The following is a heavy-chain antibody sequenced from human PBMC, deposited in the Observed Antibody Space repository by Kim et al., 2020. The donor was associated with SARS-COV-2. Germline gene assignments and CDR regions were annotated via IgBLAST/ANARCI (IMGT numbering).Heavy chain of an antibody. CDR3: ARADYGGNYYYYYGMDV. CDR2: IGTAGDT. CDR1: GFTFSSYD. J-gene: IGHJ6*02. V-gene: IGHV3-13*01. Sequence: GGSLRLSCAASGFTFSSYDMHWVRQATGKGLEWVSAIGTAGDTYYPGSVKGRFTISRENAKNSLYPQMNSLRAGDTAVYYCARADYGGNYYYYYGMDVWGQGTTVTVSS. D-gene: IGHD4-17*01.